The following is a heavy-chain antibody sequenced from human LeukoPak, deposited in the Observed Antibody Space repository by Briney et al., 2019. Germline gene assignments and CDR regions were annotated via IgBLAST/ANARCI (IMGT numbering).Heavy chain of an antibody. J-gene: IGHJ4*02. CDR3: ARGVVGATAGNLFDY. Sequence: PSETLSLTCTVSGGSISSYYWSWIRQPPGKGLEWIGYIYHSGSTNYNPSLKSRVTISVDTSKNQFSLKLSSVTAADTAVYYCARGVVGATAGNLFDYWGQGTLVTVSS. CDR2: IYHSGST. V-gene: IGHV4-59*01. CDR1: GGSISSYY. D-gene: IGHD1-26*01.